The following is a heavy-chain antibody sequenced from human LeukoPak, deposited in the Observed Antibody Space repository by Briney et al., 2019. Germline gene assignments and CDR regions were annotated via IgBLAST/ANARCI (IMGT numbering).Heavy chain of an antibody. D-gene: IGHD6-13*01. V-gene: IGHV3-30*04. CDR3: ARERRGYSSSWYSDYYYYGMDV. J-gene: IGHJ6*02. CDR1: GFTFSSYA. Sequence: GRSLRLSCAASGFTFSSYAMHWVRQAPGKGLEWVAVISYDGSNKYYADSVKGRFTIPRDNSKNTLYLQMNSLRAEDTAVYYCARERRGYSSSWYSDYYYYGMDVWGQGTTVTVSS. CDR2: ISYDGSNK.